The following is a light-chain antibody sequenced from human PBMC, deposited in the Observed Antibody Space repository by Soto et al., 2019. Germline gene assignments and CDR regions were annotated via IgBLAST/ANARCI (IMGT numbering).Light chain of an antibody. CDR2: KAS. Sequence: DIQMTQSPSTLSASVGDRVTITCRASQSINSWLAWYQQKPGTAPNLLIYKASSLESGVPSRFSGSGSGTQFTLTISSLQPDDFATYYCQQYNSSPLIFGGGTKVEIK. J-gene: IGKJ4*01. CDR1: QSINSW. V-gene: IGKV1-5*03. CDR3: QQYNSSPLI.